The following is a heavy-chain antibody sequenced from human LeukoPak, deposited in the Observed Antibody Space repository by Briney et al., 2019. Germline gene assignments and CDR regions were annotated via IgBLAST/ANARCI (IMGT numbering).Heavy chain of an antibody. CDR1: TFR. CDR2: IGTYESDT. D-gene: IGHD3-22*01. J-gene: IGHJ5*01. Sequence: TFRISWVRQAPGQGLEWMGWIGTYESDTYYTQKFQGRITVSTDTSTSTVYMELRNLRSDDTAVYYCARDLWNFYDSSGYYRDFDSWGQGTLVTVSS. CDR3: ARDLWNFYDSSGYYRDFDS. V-gene: IGHV1-18*01.